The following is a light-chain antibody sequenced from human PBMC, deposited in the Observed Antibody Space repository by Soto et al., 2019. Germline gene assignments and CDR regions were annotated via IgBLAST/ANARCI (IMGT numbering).Light chain of an antibody. V-gene: IGLV2-8*01. J-gene: IGLJ2*01. Sequence: QSALTQPPSAFGSPGQSVAISCTGTSSDVGGSNYVSWYQQYPGKAPKLIIYDVNKRPSGVPDRFSGSKSGNTASLTVSGLQAEDEADYYCSSNAGSNNLVFGGGTKLTVL. CDR3: SSNAGSNNLV. CDR1: SSDVGGSNY. CDR2: DVN.